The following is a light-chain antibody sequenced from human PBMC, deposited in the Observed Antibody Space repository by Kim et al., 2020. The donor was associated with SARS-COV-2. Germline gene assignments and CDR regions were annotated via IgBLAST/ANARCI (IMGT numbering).Light chain of an antibody. CDR1: SSGVGGYNH. Sequence: QARTNSCTGTSSGVGGYNHDAWYQQLPGKAPNLLIYEISRRPSGVPDLFSGSKCGNTASLTVSGLQAEDEADYYCSSYAGSNIVVFGGGTQLTVL. V-gene: IGLV2-8*01. CDR3: SSYAGSNIVV. CDR2: EIS. J-gene: IGLJ2*01.